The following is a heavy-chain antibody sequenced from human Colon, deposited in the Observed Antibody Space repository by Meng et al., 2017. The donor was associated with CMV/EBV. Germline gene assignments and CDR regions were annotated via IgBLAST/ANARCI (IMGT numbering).Heavy chain of an antibody. J-gene: IGHJ6*02. D-gene: IGHD4/OR15-4a*01. CDR3: ARIYDYGGAHYGMDV. CDR1: GFSLMTYT. V-gene: IGHV3-7*01. Sequence: GGSLRLSCTASGFSLMTYTMIWVRQAPGKGLEWVANINQDGSETYYVDSVKGRFTISRDNAKKSLYLQMTSLRAEDTALYYCARIYDYGGAHYGMDVWGQGTTVTVSS. CDR2: INQDGSET.